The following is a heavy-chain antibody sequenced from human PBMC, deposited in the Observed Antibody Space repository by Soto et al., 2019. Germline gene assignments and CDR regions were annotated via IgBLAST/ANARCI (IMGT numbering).Heavy chain of an antibody. CDR1: GFTFSSYA. D-gene: IGHD5-12*01. V-gene: IGHV3-30-3*02. CDR2: ISYDGSNK. CDR3: AKFSGLDSGPNLGPLDH. Sequence: PGGSLRLSCAASGFTFSSYAMHWVRQAPGKGLEWVAVISYDGSNKYYADSVKGRFTISRDNSKNTLYLQMNSLRAEDTAVYYCAKFSGLDSGPNLGPLDHWGQGTRVTVSS. J-gene: IGHJ4*02.